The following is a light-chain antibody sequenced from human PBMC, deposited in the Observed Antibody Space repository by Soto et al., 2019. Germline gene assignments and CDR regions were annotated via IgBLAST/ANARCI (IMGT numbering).Light chain of an antibody. CDR3: QQYVGSPST. V-gene: IGKV3-20*01. Sequence: EIVLTQSPGTLSLSPGERATLSCRASQSVGNNYLAWYQQKPGQGPRLLIYDASSRATGIPDRFSGSASGTEFTLTISRLEPEDFAVYYCQQYVGSPSTFGQGTKVEI. CDR2: DAS. CDR1: QSVGNNY. J-gene: IGKJ1*01.